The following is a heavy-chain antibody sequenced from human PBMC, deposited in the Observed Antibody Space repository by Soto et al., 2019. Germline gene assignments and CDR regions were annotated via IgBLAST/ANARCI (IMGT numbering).Heavy chain of an antibody. V-gene: IGHV3-23*01. J-gene: IGHJ4*02. D-gene: IGHD3-22*01. CDR2: ISGSGGST. Sequence: EVQLLESGGGLVQPGGSLRLSCAASGFTFSSYAMSWVRQAPGKGLEWVSAISGSGGSTYYADSVKGRFTISRDNSKNTLYLQMNSLRAEDTAVYYCARAASYYYDSSGYLLFDYWGQGTLVTVSS. CDR1: GFTFSSYA. CDR3: ARAASYYYDSSGYLLFDY.